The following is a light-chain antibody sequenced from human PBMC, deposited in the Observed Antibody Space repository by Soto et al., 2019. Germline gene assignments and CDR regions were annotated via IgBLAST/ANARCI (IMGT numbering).Light chain of an antibody. CDR1: QSISGY. Sequence: DIKMTQSPSTLSASVGDRVAITCRASQSISGYLAWYQQKPGKAPKLLIYKASTLQGGVPSRFSGSGSGTEFTLTISYLQPDDFATYYCQQYHTYPTWTFGQGTKVEIK. CDR2: KAS. V-gene: IGKV1-5*03. CDR3: QQYHTYPTWT. J-gene: IGKJ1*01.